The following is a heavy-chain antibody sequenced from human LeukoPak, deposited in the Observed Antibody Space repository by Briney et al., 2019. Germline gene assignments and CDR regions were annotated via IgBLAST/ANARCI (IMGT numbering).Heavy chain of an antibody. CDR1: GFTFSDYY. CDR3: TRDNIGSYDY. Sequence: WGSLRLSCVVSGFTFSDYYMDWVRQTPGKGPEWIGRTKAKVDNYVTEYAASVKGRFTISRDESKSSLYLQMNSLKTEDTAVYYCTRDNIGSYDYWGQGTRVTVSS. D-gene: IGHD3-10*01. CDR2: TKAKVDNYVT. J-gene: IGHJ4*02. V-gene: IGHV3-72*01.